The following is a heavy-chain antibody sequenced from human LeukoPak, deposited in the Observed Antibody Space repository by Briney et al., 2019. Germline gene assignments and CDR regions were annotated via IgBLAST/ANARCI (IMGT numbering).Heavy chain of an antibody. CDR3: ASGGIYYDAAFDF. CDR1: GFTFDDYG. J-gene: IGHJ4*02. CDR2: INWNGGST. V-gene: IGHV3-20*04. D-gene: IGHD1-26*01. Sequence: PGGSLRLSCTASGFTFDDYGMSWVRRAPGKGLEWVSGINWNGGSTGYADSVKGRFTISRDNAKNSLYLQMNSLRAEDTALYYCASGGIYYDAAFDFWGQGSLVTVSS.